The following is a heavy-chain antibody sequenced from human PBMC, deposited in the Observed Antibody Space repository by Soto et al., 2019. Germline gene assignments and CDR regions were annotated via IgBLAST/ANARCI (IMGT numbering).Heavy chain of an antibody. V-gene: IGHV1-2*04. CDR3: ARDHLYYDFWSGPYYYYGMDV. CDR1: EYTFTDYY. D-gene: IGHD3-3*01. Sequence: ASVKVSCKASEYTFTDYYMHWVRQAPGQGLEWMGWINPNSGGTNYAQKFQGWVTMTRDTSISTAYMELSRLRSDDTAVYYCARDHLYYDFWSGPYYYYGMDVWGQGTTVTVSS. CDR2: INPNSGGT. J-gene: IGHJ6*02.